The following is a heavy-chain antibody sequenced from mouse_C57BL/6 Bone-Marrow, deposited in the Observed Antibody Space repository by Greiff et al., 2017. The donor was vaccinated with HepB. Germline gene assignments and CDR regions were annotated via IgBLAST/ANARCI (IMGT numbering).Heavy chain of an antibody. Sequence: QVQLQQPGAELVKPGASVKLSCKASGYTFTSYWMHWVKQRPGQGLEWIGMIHPNSGSTNYNEKFKSKATLTVDKSSSTAYMQLSSLTSEDSAVYYCAGNYDGNYWAMDYWGQGTSVTVSS. D-gene: IGHD2-1*01. CDR2: IHPNSGST. J-gene: IGHJ4*01. CDR3: AGNYDGNYWAMDY. CDR1: GYTFTSYW. V-gene: IGHV1-64*01.